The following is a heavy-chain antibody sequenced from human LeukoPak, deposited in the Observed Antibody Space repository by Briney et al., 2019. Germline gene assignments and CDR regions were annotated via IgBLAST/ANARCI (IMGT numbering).Heavy chain of an antibody. J-gene: IGHJ3*02. D-gene: IGHD3-22*01. CDR1: GFTVSSNY. V-gene: IGHV3-66*01. CDR3: ASFRIVVSWGAFDI. Sequence: GGSLRLSCAASGFTVSSNYMSWVRQAPGKGLKWVSVIYSGGSTYYADSVKGRFTISRDNTKNTLYLQMNSLRAEDTAVYYCASFRIVVSWGAFDIWGQGTMVTVSS. CDR2: IYSGGST.